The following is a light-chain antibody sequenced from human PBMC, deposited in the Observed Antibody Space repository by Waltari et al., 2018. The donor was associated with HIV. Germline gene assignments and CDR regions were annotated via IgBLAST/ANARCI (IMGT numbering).Light chain of an antibody. CDR3: SSSTTTTTLGL. CDR2: EVT. J-gene: IGLJ1*01. Sequence: QSALTQPASVSGSPGQSNTISCTGTTSDVGGDNYVSWYQQHPGKAPKLLIYEVTNRPSGFSNRFSGSKSDSTASLTISGLQAEDEAEYYCSSSTTTTTLGLFGTGTKVTVL. V-gene: IGLV2-14*03. CDR1: TSDVGGDNY.